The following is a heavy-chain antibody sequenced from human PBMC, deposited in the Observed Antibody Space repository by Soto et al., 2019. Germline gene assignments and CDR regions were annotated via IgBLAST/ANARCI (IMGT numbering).Heavy chain of an antibody. CDR3: VREDDGGDRDYYGLDV. CDR1: GGSISRDHYH. CDR2: IHYSGSV. D-gene: IGHD4-17*01. Sequence: QVQLQESGPGLVRPSQTLSLTCTVSGGSISRDHYHWTWIRQTPGKRLEWIGYIHYSGSVYYNPSLQSRVTMSVDTSKNLVSLKLSSVTAADTAVYFCVREDDGGDRDYYGLDVWGQGTTVTVSS. V-gene: IGHV4-30-4*01. J-gene: IGHJ6*02.